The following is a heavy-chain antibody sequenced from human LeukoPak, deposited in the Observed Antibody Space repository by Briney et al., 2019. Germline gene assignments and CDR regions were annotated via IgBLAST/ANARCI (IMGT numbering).Heavy chain of an antibody. J-gene: IGHJ4*02. Sequence: SVKVSCKASGGTFSSYAISWVRQAPGQGLEWMGGIIPIFGTANYAQKFQGRVTITADESTSTAYMELSSLRSEDTAVYYCASAYSGYCSSTSCSDYWGQGTLVTVSS. CDR3: ASAYSGYCSSTSCSDY. D-gene: IGHD2-2*01. V-gene: IGHV1-69*13. CDR1: GGTFSSYA. CDR2: IIPIFGTA.